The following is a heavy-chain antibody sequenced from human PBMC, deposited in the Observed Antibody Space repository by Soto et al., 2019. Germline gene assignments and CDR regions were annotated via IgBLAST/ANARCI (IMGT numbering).Heavy chain of an antibody. CDR1: GGYISSYC. Sequence: PSETLSLTCTVSGGYISSYCWSWIRQPPAKGLEWMGNMYYSGSPNYNPSLTSRVTISVDTSKNQFSLKLSSVTAADTAVYYCARMTRSGNYYDRSGYYGDNDAFDIWGQGTMVTVSS. CDR3: ARMTRSGNYYDRSGYYGDNDAFDI. CDR2: MYYSGSP. D-gene: IGHD3-22*01. J-gene: IGHJ3*02. V-gene: IGHV4-59*01.